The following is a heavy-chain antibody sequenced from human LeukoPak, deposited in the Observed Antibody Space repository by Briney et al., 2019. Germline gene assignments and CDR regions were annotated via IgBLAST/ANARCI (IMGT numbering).Heavy chain of an antibody. V-gene: IGHV4-39*01. Sequence: SQTLSLTYTVSGGSISSSSYYWGWIRQPPGKGLEWIGSIYYSGSTYYNPSLKSRVTISVDTSKNQFSLKLSSVTAADTAVYYCARIRNDDPPDAFDIWGQGTMVTVSS. D-gene: IGHD1-1*01. CDR2: IYYSGST. CDR3: ARIRNDDPPDAFDI. CDR1: GGSISSSSYY. J-gene: IGHJ3*02.